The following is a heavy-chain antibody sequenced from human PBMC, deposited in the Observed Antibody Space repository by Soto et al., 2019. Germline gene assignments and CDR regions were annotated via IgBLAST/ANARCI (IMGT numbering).Heavy chain of an antibody. V-gene: IGHV3-30-3*01. Sequence: QVQLVESGGGVVQPGRSLSLSCAASGFTFSSYAMHWVRQAPGKGLEWVAVISYDGSNKYYADSVKGRFTISRDNSKNSRCLQMNRQRAEDTAGYYCARDRIALAGTGYYFDYWGQGTLVTVSS. CDR1: GFTFSSYA. CDR3: ARDRIALAGTGYYFDY. CDR2: ISYDGSNK. D-gene: IGHD6-19*01. J-gene: IGHJ4*02.